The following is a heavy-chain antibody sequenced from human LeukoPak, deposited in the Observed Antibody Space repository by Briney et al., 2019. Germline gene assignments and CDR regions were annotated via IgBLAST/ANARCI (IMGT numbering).Heavy chain of an antibody. J-gene: IGHJ4*02. V-gene: IGHV3-23*01. Sequence: GGSLRLSCAASGFTFSSYAMSWVRQAPGKGLEWVSAISGSGGSTYYADSVKGRFTISRDNSKNTAYLQMNSLRDEDTAVYFCARDYAGSPDYWGQGTLVTVSA. D-gene: IGHD3-10*01. CDR1: GFTFSSYA. CDR3: ARDYAGSPDY. CDR2: ISGSGGST.